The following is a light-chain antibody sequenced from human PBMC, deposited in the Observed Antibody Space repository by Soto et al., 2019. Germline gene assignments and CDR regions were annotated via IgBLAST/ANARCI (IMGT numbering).Light chain of an antibody. Sequence: EIVLTQSPGTLSLSPGDRATLSCRASQGIASSYLAWYQQNPGQAPRLLIYGASSRATGIPDRFSGSGSGTDFTLTISRLEPEDFAVYYCQLYTTFGQGTKVEIK. V-gene: IGKV3-20*01. CDR2: GAS. J-gene: IGKJ1*01. CDR1: QGIASSY. CDR3: QLYTT.